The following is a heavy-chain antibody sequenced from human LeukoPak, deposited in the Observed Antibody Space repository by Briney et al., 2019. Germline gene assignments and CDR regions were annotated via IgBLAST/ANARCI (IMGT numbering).Heavy chain of an antibody. CDR3: AKVDSGYVWAVAGPFDY. J-gene: IGHJ4*02. CDR1: GGTFSSYA. CDR2: IIPILGIA. V-gene: IGHV1-69*04. D-gene: IGHD5-12*01. Sequence: SVKVSCKASGGTFSSYAISWVRQAPGQGLEWMGRIIPILGIANYAQKFQGRVTITADKSTSTAYMELSSLRSEDTAVYYCAKVDSGYVWAVAGPFDYWGQGTLVTVSS.